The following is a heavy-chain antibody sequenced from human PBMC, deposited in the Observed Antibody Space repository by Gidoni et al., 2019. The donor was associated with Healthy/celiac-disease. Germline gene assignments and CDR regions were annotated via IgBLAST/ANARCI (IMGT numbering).Heavy chain of an antibody. J-gene: IGHJ4*02. Sequence: QVQLQQWGAGLLKPSETLSLTCAVYGGSFSGYYWSWIRQPPGKGLEWIGEINHSGSTNYNPSLKSRVTISVDTSKNQFSLKLSSVTAADTAVYYCARRTDTARNRPLDYWGQGTLVTVSS. CDR2: INHSGST. D-gene: IGHD5-18*01. CDR1: GGSFSGYY. V-gene: IGHV4-34*01. CDR3: ARRTDTARNRPLDY.